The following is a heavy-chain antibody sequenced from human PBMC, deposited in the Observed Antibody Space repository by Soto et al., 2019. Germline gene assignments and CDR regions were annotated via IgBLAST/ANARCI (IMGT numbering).Heavy chain of an antibody. J-gene: IGHJ3*02. CDR2: VNSDGSNT. CDR1: GFTFSNNW. CDR3: ARAGVGAGSFDI. Sequence: PGGSLRLSCAASGFTFSNNWMHWVRQAPAKGLVWVSRVNSDGSNTLYADPVKGRFTISRDNAKNTLYLQMNSLRAEDTAVYYCARAGVGAGSFDIWGQGTMVTVSS. V-gene: IGHV3-74*01. D-gene: IGHD1-26*01.